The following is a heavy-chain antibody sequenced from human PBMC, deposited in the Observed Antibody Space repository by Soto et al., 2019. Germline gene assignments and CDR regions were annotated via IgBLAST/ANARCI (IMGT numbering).Heavy chain of an antibody. Sequence: GGSLRLSCAASGFTFSTYAMSWVRQAPGKGLECVSCISGSGGSTYYADSVKGRFTISRDNSKNTVYLQMNRLRAEDTAVYYCAKGSYDFWSGYLDKYYGMDVWGQGTTVTVSS. CDR3: AKGSYDFWSGYLDKYYGMDV. D-gene: IGHD3-3*01. J-gene: IGHJ6*02. CDR2: ISGSGGST. V-gene: IGHV3-23*01. CDR1: GFTFSTYA.